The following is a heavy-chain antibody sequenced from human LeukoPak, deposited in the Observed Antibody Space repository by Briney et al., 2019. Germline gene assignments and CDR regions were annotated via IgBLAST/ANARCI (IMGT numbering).Heavy chain of an antibody. CDR3: ASQQDLWFGVPFDY. J-gene: IGHJ4*02. CDR1: GFTFSSYA. Sequence: PGGSLRLSCAASGFTFSSYAITWVRQAPGKGLEWVSVISDNGDVTYYADSVKGRFTISRDNSKNTVFLQMNSLRAEDTAVYYCASQQDLWFGVPFDYWGQGTLVTVSS. D-gene: IGHD3-10*01. V-gene: IGHV3-23*01. CDR2: ISDNGDVT.